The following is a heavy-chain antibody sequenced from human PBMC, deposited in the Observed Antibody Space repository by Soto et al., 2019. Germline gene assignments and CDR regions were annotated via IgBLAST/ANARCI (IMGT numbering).Heavy chain of an antibody. D-gene: IGHD6-6*01. J-gene: IGHJ4*02. CDR2: ISGYNGNT. CDR3: AREGQLGY. Sequence: QVQLVQSGAEVKKPGASVKVSCQASGYTFSNYGFSWVRQAPGQGLEWMGWISGYNGNTNYAERLQGRVTMTTDTSTITAYMELKSLRYDDTAVYYCAREGQLGYWGQGTPVTVSS. V-gene: IGHV1-18*01. CDR1: GYTFSNYG.